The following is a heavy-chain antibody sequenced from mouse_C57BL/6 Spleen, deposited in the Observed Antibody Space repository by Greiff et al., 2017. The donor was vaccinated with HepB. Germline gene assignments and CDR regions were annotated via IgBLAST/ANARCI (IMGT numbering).Heavy chain of an antibody. D-gene: IGHD3-2*02. CDR3: ATDSSGHDY. CDR1: GYTFTSYW. J-gene: IGHJ2*01. Sequence: QVQLKQPGAELVMPGASVKLSCKASGYTFTSYWMHWVKQRPGQGLEWIGEIDPSDSYTNYNQKFKGKSTLTVDKSSSTAYMQLSSLTSEDSAVYYCATDSSGHDYWGQGTTLTVSS. CDR2: IDPSDSYT. V-gene: IGHV1-69*01.